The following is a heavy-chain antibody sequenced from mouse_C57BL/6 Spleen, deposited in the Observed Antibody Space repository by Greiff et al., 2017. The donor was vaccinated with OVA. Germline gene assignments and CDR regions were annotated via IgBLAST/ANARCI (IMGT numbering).Heavy chain of an antibody. J-gene: IGHJ3*01. CDR3: ARRAGAWFAY. Sequence: VQLQQPGAELVKPGASVKLSCKASGYTFTSYWMQWVNQRPGQGLEWIGEIDPSDSYTNYNQKFKGKATLTVDTSSSTAYMQLSSLTSEDSAVYYCARRAGAWFAYWGQGTLVTVSA. CDR1: GYTFTSYW. D-gene: IGHD3-3*01. V-gene: IGHV1-50*01. CDR2: IDPSDSYT.